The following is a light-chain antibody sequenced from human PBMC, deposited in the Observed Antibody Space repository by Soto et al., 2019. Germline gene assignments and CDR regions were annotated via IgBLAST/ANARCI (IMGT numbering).Light chain of an antibody. V-gene: IGLV2-14*01. Sequence: QSALTQPASVSGSPGQSITISCTGTYSDVGGYNRVSWYQHHPGKAPKMLIFEVSTRPSGFSDRFSGSKSGDTASLTISGLQAEDEADYYCVSYIESTVTHWVFGGGTKLTVL. CDR1: YSDVGGYNR. CDR2: EVS. J-gene: IGLJ3*02. CDR3: VSYIESTVTHWV.